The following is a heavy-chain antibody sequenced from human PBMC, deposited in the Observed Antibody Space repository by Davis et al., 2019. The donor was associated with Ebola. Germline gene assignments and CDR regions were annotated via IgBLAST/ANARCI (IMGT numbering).Heavy chain of an antibody. CDR2: ISSSSSYI. J-gene: IGHJ4*01. Sequence: PGGSLRLSCAASGFTFSTYSMNWVRQAPGKGLEWVSSISSSSSYIHYADSVKGRFTISRDNAKNTLSLQMNSLRVEDTAVYYCVRDSGYYSHDYWGHGTLVTVSS. V-gene: IGHV3-21*01. CDR1: GFTFSTYS. D-gene: IGHD5-12*01. CDR3: VRDSGYYSHDY.